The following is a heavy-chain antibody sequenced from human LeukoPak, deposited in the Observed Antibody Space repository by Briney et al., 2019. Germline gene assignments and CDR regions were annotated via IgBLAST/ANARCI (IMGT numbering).Heavy chain of an antibody. D-gene: IGHD2-15*01. CDR2: IIPIFGTA. Sequence: SVKVSCKASGGTFSSYAISWVRPAPGQGLEWMGGIIPIFGTANYAQKLQGRVTMTTDTSTSTAYMELRSLRSDDTAVYYCARWWSVHDAFDIWGQGTMVTVSS. CDR3: ARWWSVHDAFDI. CDR1: GGTFSSYA. V-gene: IGHV1-69*05. J-gene: IGHJ3*02.